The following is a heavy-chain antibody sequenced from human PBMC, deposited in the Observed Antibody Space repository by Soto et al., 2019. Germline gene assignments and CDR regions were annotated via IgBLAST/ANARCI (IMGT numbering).Heavy chain of an antibody. CDR3: TGCAIRYHSIGYYLGIDGMDV. V-gene: IGHV1-69*12. CDR2: TIPMFGTT. Sequence: QVQLVQSGAEVKKPESSVRVSCKASGGTFNSYAITWVRQAPGQGLEWMGGTIPMFGTTNYAEKFQGRVTITADESTNTAYLELSSLRAEDTAVYYCTGCAIRYHSIGYYLGIDGMDVWGQWTTVIVPS. J-gene: IGHJ6*02. CDR1: GGTFNSYA. D-gene: IGHD3-22*01.